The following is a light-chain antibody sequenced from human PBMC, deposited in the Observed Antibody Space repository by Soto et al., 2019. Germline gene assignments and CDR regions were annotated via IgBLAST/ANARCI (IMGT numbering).Light chain of an antibody. Sequence: QSVLTQPPSVSWAPGQRVTISCTGSSSNIGAGYDVHWYQQLPGTAPKLLIYGNSNRPSGVPDRFSGSKSGTSASLAITGLQAEDEADYYCQSYDSSLSGVVFGGGTKLTV. J-gene: IGLJ2*01. CDR3: QSYDSSLSGVV. V-gene: IGLV1-40*01. CDR1: SSNIGAGYD. CDR2: GNS.